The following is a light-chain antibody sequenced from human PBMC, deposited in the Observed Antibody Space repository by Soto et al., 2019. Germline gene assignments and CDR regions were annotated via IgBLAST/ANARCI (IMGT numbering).Light chain of an antibody. Sequence: TQSPSTLSASVGDRATLSCRASQNVGSRYLAWYQQKPGQAPRLLIYGTSNRATGIPDRFSGSGSGTDFSLTISSLEPGDLAVYYCQQYGSSPRTFGQGTKVEIK. CDR2: GTS. V-gene: IGKV3-20*01. J-gene: IGKJ1*01. CDR3: QQYGSSPRT. CDR1: QNVGSRY.